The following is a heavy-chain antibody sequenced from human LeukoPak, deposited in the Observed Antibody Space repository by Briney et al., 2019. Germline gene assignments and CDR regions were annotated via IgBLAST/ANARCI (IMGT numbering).Heavy chain of an antibody. CDR2: ISYGGSNK. Sequence: GGSLRLSCAASGFTFSSYAMHWVRQAPGKGLEWVAVISYGGSNKYYADSVKGRFTISRDNSKNTLYLQMNSLRAEDTAVYYCARDPLGYCSGGSCAGGYYFDYWGQGTLVTVSS. CDR3: ARDPLGYCSGGSCAGGYYFDY. CDR1: GFTFSSYA. J-gene: IGHJ4*02. D-gene: IGHD2-15*01. V-gene: IGHV3-30*04.